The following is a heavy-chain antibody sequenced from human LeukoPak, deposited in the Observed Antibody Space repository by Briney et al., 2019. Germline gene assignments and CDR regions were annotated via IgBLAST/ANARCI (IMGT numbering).Heavy chain of an antibody. V-gene: IGHV3-11*01. CDR1: GFTFSDYY. CDR2: TSTSGSAI. D-gene: IGHD4-17*01. J-gene: IGHJ5*02. Sequence: GGSLRLPCAASGFTFSDYYMSWIRQAPGRGLEWVSYTSTSGSAIYYADSVKGRFTISRDNAKNSLFLQMNSLRAEDTALYYCARSTVTHTNWFDPWGQGTLVTVSS. CDR3: ARSTVTHTNWFDP.